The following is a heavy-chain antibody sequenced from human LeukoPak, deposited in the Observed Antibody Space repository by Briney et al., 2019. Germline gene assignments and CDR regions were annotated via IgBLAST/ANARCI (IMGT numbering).Heavy chain of an antibody. J-gene: IGHJ4*02. V-gene: IGHV3-30*02. D-gene: IGHD6-13*01. CDR3: AKTASSSWGYFDY. CDR1: GLTFSTYG. CDR2: IRNDGTIK. Sequence: GGSLRLSCAASGLTFSTYGMHWVRQAPGKGLEWVAFIRNDGTIKYYADSVKGRFTISRDNSKNTLCLQMSSLRAEDTAVYYCAKTASSSWGYFDYWGQGTLVTVSS.